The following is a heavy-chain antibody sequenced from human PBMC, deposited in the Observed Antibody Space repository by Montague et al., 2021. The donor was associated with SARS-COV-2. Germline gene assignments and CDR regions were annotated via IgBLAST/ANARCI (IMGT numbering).Heavy chain of an antibody. J-gene: IGHJ2*01. CDR3: ARAIWHLDV. CDR1: GDSISRYY. V-gene: IGHV4-4*07. Sequence: SETLSLTCSVSGDSISRYYRGWIRQSDGRGLEWIGRIYTGGYVNYNPALQSRVSMSVDTSKSQVSLNVTSVTAADTAVYYCARAIWHLDVWGRGILVTVSS. CDR2: IYTGGYV.